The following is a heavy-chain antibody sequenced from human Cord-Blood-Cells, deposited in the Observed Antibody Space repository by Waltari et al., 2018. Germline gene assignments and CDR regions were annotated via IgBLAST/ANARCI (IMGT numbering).Heavy chain of an antibody. J-gene: IGHJ2*01. D-gene: IGHD4-17*01. Sequence: QVQLVQSGAEVKKPGSSVKVSCKASGGTFSSCAISRVRQAPGQGLEWMGVIIPMFGTANYAQTFQGRVTITADESTSTAFMELSSLRSEDTAVYYCAGRPDYGDWYFDLWGRGTLVTVSS. V-gene: IGHV1-69*01. CDR3: AGRPDYGDWYFDL. CDR2: IIPMFGTA. CDR1: GGTFSSCA.